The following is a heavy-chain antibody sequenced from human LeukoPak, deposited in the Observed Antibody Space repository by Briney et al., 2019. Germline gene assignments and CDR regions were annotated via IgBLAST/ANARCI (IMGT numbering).Heavy chain of an antibody. CDR2: IYHSGST. CDR1: GYSISSGYY. J-gene: IGHJ4*02. Sequence: SSETLSLTCTVSGYSISSGYYWGWIRQPPGKGLEWIGSIYHSGSTYYNPSLKSRVTISVDTSKNQFSLKLSSVTAADTAVYYCARDWGRGGATTNGGLIHWGQGTLVTVSS. V-gene: IGHV4-38-2*02. CDR3: ARDWGRGGATTNGGLIH. D-gene: IGHD1-26*01.